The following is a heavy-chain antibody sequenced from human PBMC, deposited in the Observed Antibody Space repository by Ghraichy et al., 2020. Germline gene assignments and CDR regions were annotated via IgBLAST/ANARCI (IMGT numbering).Heavy chain of an antibody. J-gene: IGHJ4*02. V-gene: IGHV3-7*03. CDR1: GFTFNTHW. Sequence: GESLNISCTASGFTFNTHWMTWVRQAPGKGLEWVANIMQDGSEKDYVDSVKGRFTISRDNAKNSLYLQMNSLRAEDAAVYFCAGGIGWLIEYWGQGTLVIVSP. CDR3: AGGIGWLIEY. CDR2: IMQDGSEK. D-gene: IGHD6-19*01.